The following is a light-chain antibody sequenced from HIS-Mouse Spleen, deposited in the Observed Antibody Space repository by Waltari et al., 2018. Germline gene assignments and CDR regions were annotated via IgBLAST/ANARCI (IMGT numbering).Light chain of an antibody. J-gene: IGLJ2*01. CDR2: EVS. V-gene: IGLV2-14*01. CDR3: SSYTSSSTPYVV. CDR1: SSDVGGYNY. Sequence: QSALTQPASVSGSPGQSLTISCTGTSSDVGGYNYVSWYQQHPGKAPKLMIYEVSNRPSGVSNRFSGSKSGNTAYLTISGLQAEDEADYYCSSYTSSSTPYVVFGGGTKLTVL.